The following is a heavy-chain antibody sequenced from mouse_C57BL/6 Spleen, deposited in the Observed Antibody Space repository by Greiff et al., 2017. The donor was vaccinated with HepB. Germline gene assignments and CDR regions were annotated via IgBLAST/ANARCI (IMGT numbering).Heavy chain of an antibody. CDR3: ARHHYDYDGDYYAMDY. D-gene: IGHD2-4*01. J-gene: IGHJ4*01. CDR2: INSDGGST. V-gene: IGHV5-2*01. Sequence: DVMLVESGGGLVQPGESLKLSCESNEYEFPSHDMSWVRKTPEKRLELVAAINSDGGSTYYPDTMERRFIISRDNTKKTLYLQMSSLRSEDTALYYCARHHYDYDGDYYAMDYWGQGTSVTVSS. CDR1: EYEFPSHD.